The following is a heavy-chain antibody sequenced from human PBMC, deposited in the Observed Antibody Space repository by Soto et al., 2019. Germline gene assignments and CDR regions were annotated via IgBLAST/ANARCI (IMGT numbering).Heavy chain of an antibody. CDR3: AGDIRSGSYRFDY. J-gene: IGHJ4*02. CDR2: IYDSGST. V-gene: IGHV4-59*08. D-gene: IGHD1-26*01. Sequence: PSETLSLTCTVSGGSISSYYWSWLRQPPGKGLEWIGYIYDSGSTLYNPSLKSRVTISVDRPNNQFSLKLSSVTAADTAIYYCAGDIRSGSYRFDYWGQGALVTVSS. CDR1: GGSISSYY.